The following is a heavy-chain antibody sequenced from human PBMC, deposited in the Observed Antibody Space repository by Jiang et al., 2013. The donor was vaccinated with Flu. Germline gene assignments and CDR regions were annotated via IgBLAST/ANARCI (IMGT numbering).Heavy chain of an antibody. CDR1: GGSFSGYY. Sequence: LLKPSETLSLTCAVYGGSFSGYYWSWIRQPPGKGLEWIGEINHSGSTNYNPSLKSRVTISVDTSKNQFSLKLSSVTAADTAVYYCARAGHGDGILTGSRPYYYYGMDVWGQGTTVTVSS. CDR3: ARAGHGDGILTGSRPYYYYGMDV. CDR2: INHSGST. D-gene: IGHD3-9*01. J-gene: IGHJ6*02. V-gene: IGHV4-34*01.